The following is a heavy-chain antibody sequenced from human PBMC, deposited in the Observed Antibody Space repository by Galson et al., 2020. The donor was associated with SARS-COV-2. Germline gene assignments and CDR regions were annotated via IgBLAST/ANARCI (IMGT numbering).Heavy chain of an antibody. CDR1: GYTFTGYY. CDR3: ARDFEISSSHGGISTFYYYYGMDV. J-gene: IGHJ6*02. D-gene: IGHD6-13*01. V-gene: IGHV1-2*02. Sequence: ASVKVSCKASGYTFTGYYMHWVRQAPGQGLEWMGWINPNSGGTHYAQKFQGRVTMTRDTSISTAYMELSRLRSDDTAVYYCARDFEISSSHGGISTFYYYYGMDVWGQGTTVTVSS. CDR2: INPNSGGT.